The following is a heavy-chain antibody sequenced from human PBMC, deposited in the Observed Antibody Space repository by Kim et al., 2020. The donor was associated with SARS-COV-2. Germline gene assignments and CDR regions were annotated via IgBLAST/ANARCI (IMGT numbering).Heavy chain of an antibody. CDR3: ARGVAAGWFDP. CDR2: ISYDGSNK. CDR1: GFTFSSYA. Sequence: GGSLRLSCAASGFTFSSYAMHWVRQAPGKGLEWVAVISYDGSNKYYADSVKGRFTISRDNSKNTLYLQMNSLRAEDTAVYYCARGVAAGWFDPWGQGTLVTVSS. J-gene: IGHJ5*02. V-gene: IGHV3-30*04. D-gene: IGHD6-13*01.